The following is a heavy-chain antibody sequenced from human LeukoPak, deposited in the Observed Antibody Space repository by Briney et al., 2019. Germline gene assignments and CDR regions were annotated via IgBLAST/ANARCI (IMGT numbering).Heavy chain of an antibody. CDR3: ARRSFGSASPLRMDV. CDR1: GGSISSYY. V-gene: IGHV4-59*08. CDR2: IYYSGST. D-gene: IGHD3-10*01. Sequence: SETLSLTCTVFGGSISSYYWTWIRQPPGKGLEWIGYIYYSGSTSYNPSLKSRLTISVDRSKNQFSLKLSSVTAADTAVYYCARRSFGSASPLRMDVWGQGTTVTGSS. J-gene: IGHJ6*02.